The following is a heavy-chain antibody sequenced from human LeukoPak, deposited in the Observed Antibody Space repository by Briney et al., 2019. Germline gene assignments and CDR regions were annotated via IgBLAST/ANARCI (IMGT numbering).Heavy chain of an antibody. CDR2: IYYSGST. CDR3: ARRYCTNGVCYRSAFDI. J-gene: IGHJ3*02. CDR1: GGSISSSSYY. V-gene: IGHV4-39*01. Sequence: SETLSLTCTVSGGSISSSSYYWGWIRQPPGKGLEWIGNIYYSGSTYYNPSLKSRVTISVDTSKEQFSLKLSSVTAADTAMYYCARRYCTNGVCYRSAFDIWGQGTMVTVSS. D-gene: IGHD2-8*01.